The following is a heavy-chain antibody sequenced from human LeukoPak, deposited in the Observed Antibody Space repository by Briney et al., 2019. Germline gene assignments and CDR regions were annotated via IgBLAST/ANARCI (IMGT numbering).Heavy chain of an antibody. V-gene: IGHV1-2*02. CDR1: GYTFTGYY. CDR2: INPNSGGT. Sequence: ASVEVSCKASGYTFTGYYMHWVRQAPGQGLEWMGWINPNSGGTNYAQKFQGRVTMTRDTSISTAYMELSRLRSDDTAVYYCARGRLSPSGYYFDYWGQGTLVTVSS. J-gene: IGHJ4*02. D-gene: IGHD6-25*01. CDR3: ARGRLSPSGYYFDY.